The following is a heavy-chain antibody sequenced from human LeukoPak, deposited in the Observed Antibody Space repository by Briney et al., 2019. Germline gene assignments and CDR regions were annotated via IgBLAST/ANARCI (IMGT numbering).Heavy chain of an antibody. D-gene: IGHD3-3*01. V-gene: IGHV4-61*02. CDR1: GGSISSGSYY. J-gene: IGHJ5*02. CDR3: ARDNADDFWSGYTTLNWFDP. Sequence: SETLSLICTVSGGSISSGSYYWSWIRQPAGKGLEWIGRIYTSGSTNYNPSLKSRVTISVDTSKNQFSLKLSSVTAADTAVYYCARDNADDFWSGYTTLNWFDPWGQGTLVTVSS. CDR2: IYTSGST.